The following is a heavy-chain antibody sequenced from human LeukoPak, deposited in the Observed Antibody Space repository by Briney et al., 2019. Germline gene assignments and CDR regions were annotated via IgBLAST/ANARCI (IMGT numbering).Heavy chain of an antibody. D-gene: IGHD3-22*01. Sequence: PGGSLRLSCAASGFTFSSYAMSWVRQAPGKGLEWVANIKQDGSEKYYVDYVKGRFTISRDNAKNSLYLQMNSLRAEDTAVYYCARGQYYYDSSGPFDYWGQGTLVTVSS. CDR1: GFTFSSYA. CDR2: IKQDGSEK. V-gene: IGHV3-7*01. J-gene: IGHJ4*02. CDR3: ARGQYYYDSSGPFDY.